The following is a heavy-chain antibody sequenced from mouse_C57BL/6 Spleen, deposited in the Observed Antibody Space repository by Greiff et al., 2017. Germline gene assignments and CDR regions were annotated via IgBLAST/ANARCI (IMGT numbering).Heavy chain of an antibody. Sequence: VQLQQSGPELVKPGASVKISCKASGYAFSSSWMNWVKQRPGKGLEWIGRIYPGDGDTNYNGKFKGKATLTADKSSSTAYMQLSSLTSEDSAVYFCARGFLFDYWGQGTTRTVSS. CDR2: IYPGDGDT. V-gene: IGHV1-82*01. CDR1: GYAFSSSW. CDR3: ARGFLFDY. J-gene: IGHJ2*01.